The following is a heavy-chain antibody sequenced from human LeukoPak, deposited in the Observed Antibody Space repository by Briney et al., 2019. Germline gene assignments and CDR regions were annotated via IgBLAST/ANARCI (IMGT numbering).Heavy chain of an antibody. CDR2: IYPGGST. V-gene: IGHV3-66*02. CDR1: TFTVIDHY. J-gene: IGHJ6*02. Sequence: GGSLRLSCAASTFTVIDHYMTWVRQAPGRGLEWVAAIYPGGSTYYADSVKGRFTISRDKSKNTLYLQMNTLGAEETAVYYCARGAGVSHYYYYAMDIWGQGTRSPSP. CDR3: ARGAGVSHYYYYAMDI. D-gene: IGHD2-21*01.